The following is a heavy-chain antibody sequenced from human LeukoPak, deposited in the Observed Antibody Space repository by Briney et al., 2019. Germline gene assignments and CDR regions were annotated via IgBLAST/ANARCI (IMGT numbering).Heavy chain of an antibody. CDR3: APDLRGAAWSLDY. Sequence: GGSLRLSCAASGFTFSTSGMHWVRQAPGKGLEWVALISYDGSNKYYADSVKGRFTISRDNSKNTLYLQMNSLRAEDTAVYYCAPDLRGAAWSLDYWGQGTLVTVSS. V-gene: IGHV3-30*03. D-gene: IGHD2-15*01. CDR2: ISYDGSNK. J-gene: IGHJ4*02. CDR1: GFTFSTSG.